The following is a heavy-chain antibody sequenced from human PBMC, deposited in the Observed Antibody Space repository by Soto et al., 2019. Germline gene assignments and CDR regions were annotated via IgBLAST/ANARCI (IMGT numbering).Heavy chain of an antibody. V-gene: IGHV3-33*08. Sequence: GGSLRLSCAASGFTFSSYGMHWVRQAPGKGLEWVAVLWYDGSNKYYADSVKGRFTVSRDDSKNTLYLQMKSLGAEDTAVYYCARDMDGYCSSTSCSMGDYYYGMDVWGQGTTVTVSS. CDR3: ARDMDGYCSSTSCSMGDYYYGMDV. D-gene: IGHD2-2*01. CDR1: GFTFSSYG. CDR2: LWYDGSNK. J-gene: IGHJ6*02.